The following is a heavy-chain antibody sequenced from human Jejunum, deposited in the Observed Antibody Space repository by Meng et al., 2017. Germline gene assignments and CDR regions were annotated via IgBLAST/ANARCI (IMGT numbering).Heavy chain of an antibody. D-gene: IGHD1-26*01. J-gene: IGHJ4*02. V-gene: IGHV4-30-4*01. CDR3: ARSPYSGSALPFFDY. CDR2: IFYSGST. CDR1: GDSFNSPDYY. Sequence: GHRQELRPGLVKPSQTRPLTCTVSGDSFNSPDYYWSWIRQPPEKGMEWIGYIFYSGSTYYNPSLKSRVSISGDTSNKQFSLKLTSVTAADTAVYYCARSPYSGSALPFFDYWGQGSLVTVSS.